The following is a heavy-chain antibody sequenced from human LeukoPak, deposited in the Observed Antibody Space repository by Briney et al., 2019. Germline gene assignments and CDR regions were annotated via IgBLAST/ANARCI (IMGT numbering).Heavy chain of an antibody. J-gene: IGHJ3*02. CDR2: IYYSGST. V-gene: IGHV4-59*12. Sequence: PSETLSLTCTVSGGSISSYYWSWIRQPPAKGVEWIGYIYYSGSTYYNPSLKSRVTISVDTSKNQFSLKLISVTAADTAVYYCARGRKGSKVVVVVAASHDAFDIWGQGTMVTVSS. D-gene: IGHD2-15*01. CDR1: GGSISSYY. CDR3: ARGRKGSKVVVVVAASHDAFDI.